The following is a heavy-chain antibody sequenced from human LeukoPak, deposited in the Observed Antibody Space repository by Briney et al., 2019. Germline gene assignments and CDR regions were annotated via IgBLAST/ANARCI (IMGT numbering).Heavy chain of an antibody. J-gene: IGHJ5*02. D-gene: IGHD4-17*01. CDR3: ARDLAYGDYESSFDL. CDR2: IIPIFGTA. Sequence: SVKVSCKASGGTFSSYAISWVRQAPGQGLEWMGGIIPIFGTANYAQKFQGRVTITADESTSTAYMELSSLRSEDTAVYYCARDLAYGDYESSFDLWGQGTLVTVSS. CDR1: GGTFSSYA. V-gene: IGHV1-69*01.